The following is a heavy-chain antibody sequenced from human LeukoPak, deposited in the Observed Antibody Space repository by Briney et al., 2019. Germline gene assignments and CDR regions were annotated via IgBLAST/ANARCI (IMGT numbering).Heavy chain of an antibody. V-gene: IGHV3-15*01. Sequence: GGSLRLSCAVTGFTFSSYSMNWVRQAPGKGLEWVGRITDGGTTDYAAPVKGRFTISRDDSKNTLYLQMNSLKTEDTAVYYCTTIAAAGQVDYWGQGTLVTVSS. CDR1: GFTFSSYS. J-gene: IGHJ4*02. D-gene: IGHD6-13*01. CDR2: ITDGGTT. CDR3: TTIAAAGQVDY.